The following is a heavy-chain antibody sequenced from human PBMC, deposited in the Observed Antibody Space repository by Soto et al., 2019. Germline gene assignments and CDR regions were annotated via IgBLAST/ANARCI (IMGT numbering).Heavy chain of an antibody. V-gene: IGHV1-3*01. D-gene: IGHD2-15*01. CDR1: GYTSTIYA. CDR3: ARDIVVVVAATHDAFDI. J-gene: IGHJ3*02. CDR2: INAGNGNT. Sequence: ASVKVSCKASGYTSTIYAMHWVRQAPGQRLEWMGWINAGNGNTKYSQKFQGRVTITRDTSASTAYMELSSLRSEDTAVYYCARDIVVVVAATHDAFDIWGQGTMVTVSS.